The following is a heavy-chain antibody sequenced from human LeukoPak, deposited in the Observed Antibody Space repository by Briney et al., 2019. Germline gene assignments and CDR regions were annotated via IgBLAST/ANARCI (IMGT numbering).Heavy chain of an antibody. Sequence: ASVKVSCKASGYTFTGYYMHWVRQAPGQGLEWMGRINPNSGGTNYAQKFQGRVTMTKDTSISTAYMELSRLRSDDTAVYYCARVEVTYSSRNGDYWGQGTLVTVSS. D-gene: IGHD6-13*01. V-gene: IGHV1-2*06. CDR3: ARVEVTYSSRNGDY. CDR1: GYTFTGYY. CDR2: INPNSGGT. J-gene: IGHJ4*02.